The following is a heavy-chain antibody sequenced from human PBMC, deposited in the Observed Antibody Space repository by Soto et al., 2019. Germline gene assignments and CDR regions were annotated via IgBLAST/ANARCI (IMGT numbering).Heavy chain of an antibody. Sequence: SETLSLTCTVSGGSISSGGYYWSWIRQHPGKGLEWIGYIYYSGSTYYNPSLKSPVTISVDTSKNQFSLKLSSVTAADTAVYYCASGWGQFGVASPPMDVWGKGTTVTVSS. CDR2: IYYSGST. V-gene: IGHV4-31*01. CDR1: GGSISSGGYY. D-gene: IGHD3-3*01. CDR3: ASGWGQFGVASPPMDV. J-gene: IGHJ6*03.